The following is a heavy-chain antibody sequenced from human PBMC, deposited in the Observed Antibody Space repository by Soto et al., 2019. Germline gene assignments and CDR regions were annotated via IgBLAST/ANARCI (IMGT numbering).Heavy chain of an antibody. CDR1: GFSLSTSGVG. D-gene: IGHD2-15*01. CDR3: EHRRVVPDKGNNWFDT. CDR2: IYWDDDK. V-gene: IGHV2-5*02. J-gene: IGHJ5*02. Sequence: QITLKESGPTLVKPTQTLTLTCTFSGFSLSTSGVGVGWIRQPPGKALEWLAFIYWDDDKRYSPSLKSRLTITKDTSKNQVVLTMTNLDPVDTATYYWEHRRVVPDKGNNWFDTWGQGTLVIVSS.